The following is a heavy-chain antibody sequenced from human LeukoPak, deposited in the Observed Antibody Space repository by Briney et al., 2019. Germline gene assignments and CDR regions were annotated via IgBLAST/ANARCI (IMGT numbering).Heavy chain of an antibody. CDR3: ARRGSRTEQPGSTVDY. V-gene: IGHV3-11*01. CDR1: GFACSDYY. J-gene: IGHJ4*02. D-gene: IGHD1-26*01. Sequence: PGGSLRLSCAPSGFACSDYYMSCIRQAPGKGLEWVSYISSSGSTISYADSVKGRFSISRDNSTDTLYLQMNSLRAEDTAVYYCARRGSRTEQPGSTVDYWGQGNLVTVSS. CDR2: ISSSGSTI.